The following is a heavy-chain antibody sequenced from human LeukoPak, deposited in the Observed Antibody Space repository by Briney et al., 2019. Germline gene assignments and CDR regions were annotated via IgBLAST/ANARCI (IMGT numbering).Heavy chain of an antibody. CDR3: ARARQDYGFDY. V-gene: IGHV6-1*01. CDR1: GDSISSNSAA. J-gene: IGHJ4*02. D-gene: IGHD4-17*01. Sequence: SQTLSLTPAISGDSISSNSAAWIWIRQSPSRGLPWLGRTYYRSYWYDDSAGSLKSRITVKPDTSKNQFSLQLRAVTPEDTAVYYCARARQDYGFDYWGQGTLVTVSS. CDR2: TYYRSYWYD.